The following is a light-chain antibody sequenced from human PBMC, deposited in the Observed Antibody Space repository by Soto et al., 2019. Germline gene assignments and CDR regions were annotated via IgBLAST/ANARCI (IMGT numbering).Light chain of an antibody. CDR2: DAS. J-gene: IGKJ1*01. Sequence: DIQMTQSPSALSASVGDRVNITFRASQSISTWLAWYQQKPGKAPKLLIFDASSLEGGVPSRFSGSGSGTDFTLTISSLQPDDFATYYCQQYESHSGTFGQGTKVDIK. CDR1: QSISTW. CDR3: QQYESHSGT. V-gene: IGKV1-5*01.